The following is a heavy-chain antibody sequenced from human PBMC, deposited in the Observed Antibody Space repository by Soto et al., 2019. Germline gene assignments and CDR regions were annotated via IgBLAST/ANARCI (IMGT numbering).Heavy chain of an antibody. CDR3: ARAKGKRTRDYWYFDL. V-gene: IGHV4-34*01. CDR1: GGSFSGYY. Sequence: XETLSLTCAVYGGSFSGYYWSWIRQPPGKGLEWIGEINHSGSTNYNPSLKSRVTISVDTSKNQFSLKLSSVTAADTAVYYCARAKGKRTRDYWYFDLWGRGTLVTVSS. CDR2: INHSGST. J-gene: IGHJ2*01.